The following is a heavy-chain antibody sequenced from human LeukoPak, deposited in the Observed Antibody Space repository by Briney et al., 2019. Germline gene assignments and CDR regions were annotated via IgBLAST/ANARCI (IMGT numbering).Heavy chain of an antibody. J-gene: IGHJ6*03. V-gene: IGHV3-30*04. CDR3: ARVYCSGGSCYSYYYYYMDV. Sequence: QTGGSLRLSCAASGFTFSSYAMHWVRQAPGKGLEWVAVTSYDGSNKYYADSVKGRFTISRDNSKNTLYLQMNSLRAEDTAVYYCARVYCSGGSCYSYYYYYMDVWGKGTTVTVSS. CDR2: TSYDGSNK. CDR1: GFTFSSYA. D-gene: IGHD2-15*01.